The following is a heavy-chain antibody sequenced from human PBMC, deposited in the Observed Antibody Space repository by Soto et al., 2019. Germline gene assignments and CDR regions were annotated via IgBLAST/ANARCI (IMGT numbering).Heavy chain of an antibody. D-gene: IGHD3-22*01. CDR2: TYYRSKWYN. Sequence: SQTLSLTCAISGDSVSTNSATWDWIRQSPSRGLEWLGRTYYRSKWYNDYAVSVKGRITINPDTSNNQLSLKLSSVTAADTAVYYCARVGYYDGSGYNAFNIWGQGTMVTVSS. J-gene: IGHJ3*02. CDR1: GDSVSTNSAT. V-gene: IGHV6-1*01. CDR3: ARVGYYDGSGYNAFNI.